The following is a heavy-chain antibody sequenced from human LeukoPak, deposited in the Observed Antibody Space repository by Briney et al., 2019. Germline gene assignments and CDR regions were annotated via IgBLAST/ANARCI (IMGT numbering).Heavy chain of an antibody. Sequence: GGSLRLSCAASGFTFSSYEMNWVRQAPGKGLEWVSYISSSGSTIYYADSVKGRFTISRDNAKNSLYLQMNSLRAEDTAVYYCARDQYQDSSGRILFDYWGQGTLVTVSS. CDR3: ARDQYQDSSGRILFDY. CDR2: ISSSGSTI. V-gene: IGHV3-48*03. J-gene: IGHJ4*02. D-gene: IGHD6-19*01. CDR1: GFTFSSYE.